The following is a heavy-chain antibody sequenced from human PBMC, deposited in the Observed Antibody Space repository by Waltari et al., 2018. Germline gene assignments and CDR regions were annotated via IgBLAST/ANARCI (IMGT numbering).Heavy chain of an antibody. CDR1: GGTFSSYA. Sequence: QVQLVQSGAEVKKPGSSVKVSCKASGGTFSSYAISWVRQAPGTGLEWMGGIIPIFGTANYAQKFQGRVTITADESTSTAYMELSSLRSEDTAVYYCARGDYDFWSGYSFYYYYMDVWGKGTTVTISS. D-gene: IGHD3-3*01. CDR3: ARGDYDFWSGYSFYYYYMDV. CDR2: IIPIFGTA. V-gene: IGHV1-69*12. J-gene: IGHJ6*03.